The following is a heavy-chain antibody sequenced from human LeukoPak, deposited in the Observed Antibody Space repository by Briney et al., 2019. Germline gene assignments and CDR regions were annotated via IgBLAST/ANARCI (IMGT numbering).Heavy chain of an antibody. D-gene: IGHD3-10*01. V-gene: IGHV3-23*01. CDR2: ISGSGDGT. J-gene: IGHJ4*02. CDR1: GFTFSSDA. CDR3: AKADRADVPSKVDY. Sequence: PGGSLRLSCTSSGFTFSSDAMTWVRQAPGKGLEWVSSISGSGDGTYYADSVKGRFTISRDNSKNTLYLQMNSLRAEDTAVYYCAKADRADVPSKVDYWGQGTLVTVSS.